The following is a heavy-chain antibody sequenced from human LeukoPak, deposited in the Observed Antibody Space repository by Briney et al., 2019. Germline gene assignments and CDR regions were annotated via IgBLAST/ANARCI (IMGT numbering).Heavy chain of an antibody. Sequence: GGSLRLSCAASGFTFSDYSMNWVRQAPGKGLEWISYVGISSGNTKYADSVKGRFTNSGDSAKNSAFLQMNNLRVEDTAVYYCARDHRYAFDNWGQGTLVTVSS. CDR1: GFTFSDYS. D-gene: IGHD5-12*01. CDR3: ARDHRYAFDN. CDR2: VGISSGNT. J-gene: IGHJ4*02. V-gene: IGHV3-48*04.